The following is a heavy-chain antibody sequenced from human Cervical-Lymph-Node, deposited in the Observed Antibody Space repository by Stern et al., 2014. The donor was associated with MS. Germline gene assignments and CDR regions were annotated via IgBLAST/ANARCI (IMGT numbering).Heavy chain of an antibody. Sequence: VQLVQSGAEVKKPGESLKISCKGSGYSFTSYWIGWVRQMPGKGLEGMGSIYPGGSDPRYSPSFQGQVTISADKSISTAYLQWSSLKASDTAMYYCARRDDYGDYGWYFDLWGRGTLVTVSS. CDR1: GYSFTSYW. D-gene: IGHD4-17*01. J-gene: IGHJ2*01. CDR2: IYPGGSDP. CDR3: ARRDDYGDYGWYFDL. V-gene: IGHV5-51*01.